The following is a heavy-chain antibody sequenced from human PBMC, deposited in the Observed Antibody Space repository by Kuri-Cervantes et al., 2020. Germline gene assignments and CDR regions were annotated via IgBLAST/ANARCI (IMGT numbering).Heavy chain of an antibody. CDR1: GYTFTSYA. Sequence: ASVKVSCKASGYTFTSYAMHWVRQAPGQGLEWMGWISAYNGNTNYAQKLQGRVTMTTDTSTSTAYMELRSLRSDDTAVYYCARARRYSGYDYGRRAEYFQHWGQGTLVTVSS. D-gene: IGHD5-12*01. CDR3: ARARRYSGYDYGRRAEYFQH. J-gene: IGHJ1*01. CDR2: ISAYNGNT. V-gene: IGHV1-18*01.